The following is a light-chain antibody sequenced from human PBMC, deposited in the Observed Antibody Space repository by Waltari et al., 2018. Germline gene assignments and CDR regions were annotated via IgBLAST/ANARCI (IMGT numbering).Light chain of an antibody. CDR3: FSYAGSDTFV. Sequence: QSALTQPPSASGSPGQSVTISCTGTSSDVGGYNYVSWYQQHPGNVPKLIIYEVNKRPSGVPDRFSGTKSGNTASLTVSGLQAEDESDYYCFSYAGSDTFVFGSGTRITVL. CDR2: EVN. CDR1: SSDVGGYNY. J-gene: IGLJ1*01. V-gene: IGLV2-8*01.